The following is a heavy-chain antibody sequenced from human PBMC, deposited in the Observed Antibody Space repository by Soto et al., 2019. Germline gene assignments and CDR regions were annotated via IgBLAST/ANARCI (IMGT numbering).Heavy chain of an antibody. CDR2: IYYRGST. J-gene: IGHJ3*01. V-gene: IGHV4-61*01. CDR3: ARGVLNAYDTSGYHFDAFDL. D-gene: IGHD3-22*01. CDR1: GVSVSSSSNY. Sequence: SETLSLTCTVSGVSVSSSSNYWSWIRQSPGKGLESIGYIYYRGSTKYNPSLKSRVSMSIDTSKNQCSLKLSSVTAADTAVYYCARGVLNAYDTSGYHFDAFDLGGQGTLATISS.